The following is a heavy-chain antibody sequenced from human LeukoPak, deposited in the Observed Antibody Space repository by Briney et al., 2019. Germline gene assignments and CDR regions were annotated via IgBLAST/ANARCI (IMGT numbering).Heavy chain of an antibody. Sequence: GGSLRLSCAASGFTFSSYAMHWVRQAPGKGLEWVAVISYDGSNKYYADSVKGRFTISRDNSKNTLYLQMNSLRAEDTAVYYCAVGISGVYFDYWGQGTLVTVSS. CDR2: ISYDGSNK. CDR1: GFTFSSYA. CDR3: AVGISGVYFDY. J-gene: IGHJ4*02. V-gene: IGHV3-30-3*01. D-gene: IGHD2-21*01.